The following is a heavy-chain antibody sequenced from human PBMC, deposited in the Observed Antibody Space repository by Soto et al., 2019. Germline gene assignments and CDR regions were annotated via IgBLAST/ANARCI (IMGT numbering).Heavy chain of an antibody. CDR1: GGSISSYY. D-gene: IGHD6-13*01. J-gene: IGHJ6*02. CDR2: IYYSGST. Sequence: QVQLQESGPGLVKPSETLSLTCTVSGGSISSYYWSWIRQPPGKGLEWIGYIYYSGSTNYNPSLKRRVTISVDTSKNQLSPQLSSVTAADTAVYYCARAPRAADSVLLTYYYYGMDVWGQGTTVTVSS. CDR3: ARAPRAADSVLLTYYYYGMDV. V-gene: IGHV4-59*01.